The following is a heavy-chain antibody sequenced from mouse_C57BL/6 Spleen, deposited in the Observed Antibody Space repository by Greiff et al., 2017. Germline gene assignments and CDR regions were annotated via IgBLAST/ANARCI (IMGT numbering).Heavy chain of an antibody. CDR3: AREDYDGRSYFDY. V-gene: IGHV1-22*01. CDR1: GYTFTDYN. Sequence: EVQLQQSGPELVKPGASVKMSCKASGYTFTDYNMHWVKQSHGKSLEWIGYINPNNGGTSYNQTFKGKATLTVNKSSSTAYMELRSLTSEDSAVYYGAREDYDGRSYFDYWGQGTTHTVSS. J-gene: IGHJ2*01. CDR2: INPNNGGT. D-gene: IGHD1-1*01.